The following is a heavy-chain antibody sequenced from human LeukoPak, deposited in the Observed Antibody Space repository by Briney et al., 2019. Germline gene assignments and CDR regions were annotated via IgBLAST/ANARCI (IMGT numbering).Heavy chain of an antibody. CDR1: GFTFSSYA. V-gene: IGHV3-30*04. Sequence: GGSLRLSCAASGFTFSSYAMHWVRQAPGKGLEWVAVISYDGSNKYYADSVKGRFTISRDNSKNTLYLQMNSLRAEDTAVYYCAKDNSAQQLVVLRTNWFDPWGQGTLVTVSS. CDR3: AKDNSAQQLVVLRTNWFDP. J-gene: IGHJ5*02. D-gene: IGHD6-13*01. CDR2: ISYDGSNK.